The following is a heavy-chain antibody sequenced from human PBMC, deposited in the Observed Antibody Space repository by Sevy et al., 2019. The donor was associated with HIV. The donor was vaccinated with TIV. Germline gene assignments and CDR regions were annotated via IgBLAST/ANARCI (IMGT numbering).Heavy chain of an antibody. D-gene: IGHD3-10*01. CDR3: ASGSNHKNFDY. J-gene: IGHJ4*02. V-gene: IGHV3-48*02. CDR1: GFTFSISD. CDR2: ISSRSSTI. Sequence: GGSLRLSCAASGFTFSISDMNWVRQAPGKGLEWVSFISSRSSTIYYADSVKGRFIISRDNAKNSLYLQMNSLRDDDTAVYYCASGSNHKNFDYWGQGTLVTVSS.